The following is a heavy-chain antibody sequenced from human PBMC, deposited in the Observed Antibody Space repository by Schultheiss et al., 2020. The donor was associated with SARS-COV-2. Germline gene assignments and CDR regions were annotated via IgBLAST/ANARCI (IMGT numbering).Heavy chain of an antibody. CDR3: ARTWTQLVGPAY. D-gene: IGHD6-6*01. Sequence: GESLKISCAASGFTFSNFDMNWVRQAPGKGLEWVSSISSSSSYIYYADSVKGRFTISRDNAKNSLYLQMNSLRDEDTAIYYCARTWTQLVGPAYWGQGTRVTVSS. V-gene: IGHV3-21*01. CDR2: ISSSSSYI. CDR1: GFTFSNFD. J-gene: IGHJ4*02.